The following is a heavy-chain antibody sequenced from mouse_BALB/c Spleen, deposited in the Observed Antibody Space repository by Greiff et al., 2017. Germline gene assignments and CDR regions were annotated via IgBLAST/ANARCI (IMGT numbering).Heavy chain of an antibody. CDR2: ISTYSGNT. CDR3: ARGAYDYDGRYAMDY. V-gene: IGHV1-67*01. D-gene: IGHD2-4*01. J-gene: IGHJ4*01. CDR1: GYTFTDYA. Sequence: QVQLQQSGPELVRPGVSVKISCKGSGYTFTDYAMHWVKQSHAKSLEWIGVISTYSGNTNYNQKFKGKATMTVDKSSSTAYMELARLTSEDSAIYYCARGAYDYDGRYAMDYWGQGTSVTVSS.